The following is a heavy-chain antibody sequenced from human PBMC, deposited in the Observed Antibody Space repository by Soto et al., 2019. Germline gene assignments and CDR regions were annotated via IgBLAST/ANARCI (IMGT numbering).Heavy chain of an antibody. CDR2: IYYSGST. V-gene: IGHV4-31*03. CDR1: GGSISSGGYY. CDR3: ARDSGVAVAGIFVS. D-gene: IGHD6-19*01. J-gene: IGHJ4*02. Sequence: PSETLALTCTVSGGSISSGGYYWSWIRQHPGKGLEWIGYIYYSGSTYYNPSLKSRVTISVDTSKNQFSLKLSSVTAADTAVYYCARDSGVAVAGIFVSWGQGPLVTSPQ.